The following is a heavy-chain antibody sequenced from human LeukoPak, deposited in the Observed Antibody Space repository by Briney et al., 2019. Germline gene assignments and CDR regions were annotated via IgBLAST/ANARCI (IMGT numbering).Heavy chain of an antibody. J-gene: IGHJ6*03. CDR1: GFTFSDYY. Sequence: PGGSLRLSCEASGFTFSDYYMSWIRQAPGKGLEWLSYISTRGSTIYYADSVKGRFTISRDNAKNSLYLQMNSLRAEDTAVYYCARGLGLQTRNPYYYYYYMDVWGKGTTVTISS. CDR3: ARGLGLQTRNPYYYYYYMDV. CDR2: ISTRGSTI. V-gene: IGHV3-11*04. D-gene: IGHD3-16*01.